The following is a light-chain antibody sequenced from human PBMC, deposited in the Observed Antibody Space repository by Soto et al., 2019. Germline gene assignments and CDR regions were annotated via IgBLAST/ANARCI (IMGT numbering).Light chain of an antibody. CDR1: QSVSSSY. CDR2: GAS. J-gene: IGKJ1*01. Sequence: EIVLTQSPGTLSLSPGERATLSCRASQSVSSSYFAWYQQRFGKAPRLLIYGASSRATGIPDRFSGSGSGTDFTLTISRLEPEDFAVYYCQQYGSSSWTFGQGTKVEIK. V-gene: IGKV3-20*01. CDR3: QQYGSSSWT.